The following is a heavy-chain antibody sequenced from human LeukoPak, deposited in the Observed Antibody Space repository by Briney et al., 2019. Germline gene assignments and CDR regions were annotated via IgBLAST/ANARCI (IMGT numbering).Heavy chain of an antibody. CDR3: AGDSYGFDY. Sequence: PSGTLSLTCTVSGGSISSYYWSWIRQPPGKGLEWIGYIYYSGNTNYNPSLKSRVTISVDTSKNQFSLNLRSVTAADTAVYYCAGDSYGFDYWGQGILVTVS. D-gene: IGHD1-26*01. V-gene: IGHV4-59*01. CDR2: IYYSGNT. CDR1: GGSISSYY. J-gene: IGHJ4*02.